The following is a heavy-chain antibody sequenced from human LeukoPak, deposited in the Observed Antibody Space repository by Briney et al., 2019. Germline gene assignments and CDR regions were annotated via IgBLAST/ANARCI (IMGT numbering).Heavy chain of an antibody. D-gene: IGHD3-10*01. Sequence: GGSLTLSCAASGFTFTSYGMSWVRQAPGKGLEWVSSISGSDTRTYYADSVKGRFTLSRDHSMSTLDLQMNSLRAEDTAVYYCVRGGGFSFDFWGQGTLVTVSS. CDR3: VRGGGFSFDF. J-gene: IGHJ4*02. CDR2: ISGSDTRT. CDR1: GFTFTSYG. V-gene: IGHV3-23*01.